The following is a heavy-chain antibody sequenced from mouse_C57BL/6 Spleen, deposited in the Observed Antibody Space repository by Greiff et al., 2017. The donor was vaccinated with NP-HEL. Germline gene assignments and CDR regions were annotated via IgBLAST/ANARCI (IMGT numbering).Heavy chain of an antibody. CDR1: GFTFSSYA. CDR2: ISDGGSYT. Sequence: VKLMESGGGLVKPGGSLKLSCAASGFTFSSYAMSWVRQTPEKRLEWVATISDGGSYTYYPDNVKGRFTISRDNAKNNLYLQMSHLKSEDTAMYYCARDEGDGYDVYFDYWGQGTTLTVSS. V-gene: IGHV5-4*01. J-gene: IGHJ2*01. CDR3: ARDEGDGYDVYFDY. D-gene: IGHD2-2*01.